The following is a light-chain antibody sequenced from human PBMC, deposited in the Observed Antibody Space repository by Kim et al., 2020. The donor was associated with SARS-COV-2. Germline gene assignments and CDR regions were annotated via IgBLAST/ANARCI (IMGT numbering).Light chain of an antibody. V-gene: IGKV3D-15*01. CDR2: GAS. J-gene: IGKJ2*01. Sequence: EIVMTQSPATLSVSPGERATLSCRASQSVSSNLAWYQQKPGQAPRLLIYGASIRATGIPARFSGSGSGTEFTLTISSLQSEDFAVYYCQQYNNWPRWVVYTFGQGTKLEI. CDR1: QSVSSN. CDR3: QQYNNWPRWVVYT.